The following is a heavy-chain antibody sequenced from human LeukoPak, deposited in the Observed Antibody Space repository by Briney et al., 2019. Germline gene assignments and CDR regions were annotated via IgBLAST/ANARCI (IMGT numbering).Heavy chain of an antibody. CDR1: GGSISSYY. V-gene: IGHV4-59*01. Sequence: PSETLSLTCTVSGGSISSYYWSWIRQPPGKGLEWIGYIYYSGSTNYNPSLKSRVTISVDKSKNQFSLKLSSVTAADTAVYYCARGSIFGVVIGEIDYWGQGTLVTVSS. CDR2: IYYSGST. D-gene: IGHD3-3*01. CDR3: ARGSIFGVVIGEIDY. J-gene: IGHJ4*02.